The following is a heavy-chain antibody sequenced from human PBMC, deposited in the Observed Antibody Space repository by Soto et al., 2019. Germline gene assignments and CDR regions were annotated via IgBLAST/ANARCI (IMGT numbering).Heavy chain of an antibody. Sequence: SVKVSCKASGGTFSSYAISWVRQAPGQGLEWMGGIIPIFGTANYAQKFQGRVTITADESTSTAYMELSSLRSEDTAVYYCARDRGYCSSTSCWGGFSIDYYYYGMDVWGQGTTVIVSS. J-gene: IGHJ6*02. D-gene: IGHD2-2*01. CDR2: IIPIFGTA. CDR1: GGTFSSYA. V-gene: IGHV1-69*13. CDR3: ARDRGYCSSTSCWGGFSIDYYYYGMDV.